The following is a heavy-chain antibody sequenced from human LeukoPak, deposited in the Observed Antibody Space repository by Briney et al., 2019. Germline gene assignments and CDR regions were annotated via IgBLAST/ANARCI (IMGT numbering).Heavy chain of an antibody. V-gene: IGHV1-46*01. J-gene: IGHJ4*02. D-gene: IGHD3-22*01. CDR2: INPSGGST. CDR1: GYTFTSYY. CDR3: ARGLLTYYYDNYFDH. Sequence: GASVKVSCKASGYTFTSYYMHWVRQAPGQGLEWMGKINPSGGSTSYAQKFQGRVSMTRDTSTSTVYMELSSLRSEDTAVYHCARGLLTYYYDNYFDHWGQGTLVTVSS.